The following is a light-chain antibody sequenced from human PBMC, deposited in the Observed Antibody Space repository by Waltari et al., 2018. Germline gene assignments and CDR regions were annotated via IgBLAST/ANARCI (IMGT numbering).Light chain of an antibody. Sequence: QSALTQPASVSGSPGQSITISCTGSSSDVGRYNFVSWYHQHPGKAPKLMIYDVTDRPSGVSNRFSGSKSGNTASLTISGLQPEDEADYYCSSHTTSSTLVFGGGTRVTVL. CDR3: SSHTTSSTLV. CDR2: DVT. J-gene: IGLJ3*02. CDR1: SSDVGRYNF. V-gene: IGLV2-14*03.